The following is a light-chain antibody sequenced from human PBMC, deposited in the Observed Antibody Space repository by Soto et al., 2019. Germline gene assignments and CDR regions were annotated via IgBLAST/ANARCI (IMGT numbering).Light chain of an antibody. V-gene: IGKV1-39*01. CDR3: QQSYSTPRLT. Sequence: DVPMTQSPSSLSASVGDRVTITCRASQSVSNYLNWHQQKPGKAPKLLIYDASNLESGVPSRFSGSGSGTDFTLTITSLQPEDFATYYCQQSYSTPRLTFGGGTKVEVK. J-gene: IGKJ4*01. CDR2: DAS. CDR1: QSVSNY.